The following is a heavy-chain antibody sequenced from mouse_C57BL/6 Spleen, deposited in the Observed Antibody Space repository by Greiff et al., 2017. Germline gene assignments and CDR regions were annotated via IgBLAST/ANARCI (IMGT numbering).Heavy chain of an antibody. CDR1: GYTFTSYW. D-gene: IGHD2-2*01. Sequence: QVQLQQPGAELVMPGASVKLSCKASGYTFTSYWMHWVKQRPGQGLEWIGGIDPSDSYTNYNQKFKGKSTLTVDKSSSTAYMQLSSLTSEDSAVYYCARSDGYERGLDYWGQGTTLTVSS. V-gene: IGHV1-69*01. J-gene: IGHJ2*01. CDR3: ARSDGYERGLDY. CDR2: IDPSDSYT.